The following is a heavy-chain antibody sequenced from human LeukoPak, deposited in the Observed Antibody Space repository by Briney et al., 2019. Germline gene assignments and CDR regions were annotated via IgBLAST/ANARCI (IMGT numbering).Heavy chain of an antibody. Sequence: PSETLSLTCTVSGGSISSSSYYWGWIRQPPGKGLEWIGSIYYSGSTYYNPSLKSRVTISVDTSKNQFSLKLSSVTAADTAVYYCALCSKVTTGLFDIWGQGTMVTVSS. D-gene: IGHD4-17*01. CDR2: IYYSGST. V-gene: IGHV4-39*07. CDR1: GGSISSSSYY. CDR3: ALCSKVTTGLFDI. J-gene: IGHJ3*02.